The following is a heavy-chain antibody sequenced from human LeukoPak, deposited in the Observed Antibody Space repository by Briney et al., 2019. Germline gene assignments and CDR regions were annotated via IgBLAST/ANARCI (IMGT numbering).Heavy chain of an antibody. CDR1: GFTFSSYS. Sequence: GGSLRLSCAASGFTFSSYSTNWVRQAPGKGLEWVSSISSSSSYIYYADSVKGRFTISRDNAKNSLYLQMNSLRAEDTAVYYCARDVSRITMVRGVPTVDYYYGMDVWGQGTTVTVSS. D-gene: IGHD3-10*01. CDR2: ISSSSSYI. J-gene: IGHJ6*02. CDR3: ARDVSRITMVRGVPTVDYYYGMDV. V-gene: IGHV3-21*01.